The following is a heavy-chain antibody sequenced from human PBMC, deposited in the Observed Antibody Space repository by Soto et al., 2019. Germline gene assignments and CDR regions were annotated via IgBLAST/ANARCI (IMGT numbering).Heavy chain of an antibody. CDR1: GGSFSGYY. V-gene: IGHV4-34*01. Sequence: SETLSLTCAVYGGSFSGYYWSWIRQPPGKGLEWIGEINHSGSTNYNPSLKSRVTISVDTSKNQFSLKPSSVTAAYTAVYYCARGLLGWEKYYFDYWGQGTLVTVS. CDR2: INHSGST. D-gene: IGHD1-26*01. J-gene: IGHJ4*02. CDR3: ARGLLGWEKYYFDY.